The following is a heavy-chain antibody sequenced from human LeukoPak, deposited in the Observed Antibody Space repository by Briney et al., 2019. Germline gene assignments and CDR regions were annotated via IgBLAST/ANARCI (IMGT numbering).Heavy chain of an antibody. CDR3: AREYCSGGSCHHGSWFDP. D-gene: IGHD2-15*01. V-gene: IGHV1-18*01. J-gene: IGHJ5*02. CDR1: GYTFTSYG. CDR2: ISAYNGNT. Sequence: ASVKVSCKASGYTFTSYGISWVRQAPGQGLEWMGWISAYNGNTNYARKLQGRVTMTTDTSTSTAYMELRSLRSDDTAVYYCAREYCSGGSCHHGSWFDPWGQGTLVTVSS.